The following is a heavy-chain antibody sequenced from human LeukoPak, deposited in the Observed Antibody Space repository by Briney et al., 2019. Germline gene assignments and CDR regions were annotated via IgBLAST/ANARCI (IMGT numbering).Heavy chain of an antibody. CDR1: GFTFSSYS. CDR2: ISSSSGTI. Sequence: PGGSLRLSCAASGFTFSSYSMNRVRQAPGKGLEWVSYISSSSGTIYYADSVKGRFTISRDNAKNSLYLQMNSLRAGDTAVYYCARALRAYSYGTFDYWGQGTLVTVSS. CDR3: ARALRAYSYGTFDY. D-gene: IGHD5-18*01. J-gene: IGHJ4*02. V-gene: IGHV3-48*01.